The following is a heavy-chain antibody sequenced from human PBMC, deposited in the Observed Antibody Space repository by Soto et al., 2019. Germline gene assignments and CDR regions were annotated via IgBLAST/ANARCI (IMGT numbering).Heavy chain of an antibody. J-gene: IGHJ4*02. V-gene: IGHV4-59*01. D-gene: IGHD3-10*01. CDR2: IYYSGST. Sequence: PSETLSLTCTVSDGSISSYYWSWIRQPPGKGLEWIGYIYYSGSTNYNPSLKSRVTISVDTSKNQFSLKLSSVTAADTAVYYCARYGSGPYFDYWGQGTLVTVSS. CDR3: ARYGSGPYFDY. CDR1: DGSISSYY.